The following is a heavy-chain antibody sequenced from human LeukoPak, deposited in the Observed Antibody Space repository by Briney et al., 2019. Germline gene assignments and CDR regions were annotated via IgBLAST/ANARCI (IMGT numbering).Heavy chain of an antibody. Sequence: SETLSLTCAVSGGSISTYYWNWIRQPPGKGLEWIGYIYYSGSTNYNPSLKSRVTISLDTSKNQFSLKLSSVTAADTAVYYCARGGQRVATIPYYWGQGTFVTVSS. V-gene: IGHV4-59*01. CDR3: ARGGQRVATIPYY. CDR2: IYYSGST. CDR1: GGSISTYY. J-gene: IGHJ4*02. D-gene: IGHD5-12*01.